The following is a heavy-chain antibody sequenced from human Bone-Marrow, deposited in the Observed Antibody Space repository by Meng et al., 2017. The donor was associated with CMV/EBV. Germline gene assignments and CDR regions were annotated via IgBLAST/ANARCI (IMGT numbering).Heavy chain of an antibody. V-gene: IGHV3-9*01. D-gene: IGHD2-2*02. CDR3: AKSSKFCSSTSCYSGNAFDI. Sequence: GGCLSLACAASGFTFDDFAMHWVRPAPGKGLEWVSGTSWNRGSIGYADSVKGRFTISRDNAKNSLYLQMNSLRAEDTALYYCAKSSKFCSSTSCYSGNAFDIWGQGTMVTVSS. J-gene: IGHJ3*02. CDR2: TSWNRGSI. CDR1: GFTFDDFA.